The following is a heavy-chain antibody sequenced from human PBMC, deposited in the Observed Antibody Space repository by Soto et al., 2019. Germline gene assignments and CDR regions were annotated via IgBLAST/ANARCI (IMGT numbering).Heavy chain of an antibody. Sequence: QAHLVQSGPEVKKPGASVKVSCKGSGYIFISYGIAWVRQAPGQGLEWMGWISAHNGNTEYAQKFQGRVTVTRDTSTRTAYLELRSLRSDDTALNYCARGRYGDYGGQGALVTVSS. J-gene: IGHJ4*02. CDR3: ARGRYGDY. V-gene: IGHV1-18*01. CDR1: GYIFISYG. CDR2: ISAHNGNT. D-gene: IGHD4-17*01.